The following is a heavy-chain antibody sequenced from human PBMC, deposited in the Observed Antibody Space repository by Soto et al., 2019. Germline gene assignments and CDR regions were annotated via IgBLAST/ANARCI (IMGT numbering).Heavy chain of an antibody. D-gene: IGHD3-9*01. J-gene: IGHJ4*02. CDR2: VYYSGST. CDR3: GRLEGLATISYYFDY. V-gene: IGHV4-39*01. CDR1: GGSVSSSSYY. Sequence: QLQLQESGPGLVKPSVTLSLTCTVSGGSVSSSSYYGGWVRQPPGKGLEWIGSVYYSGSTYYNPSLESRVTISVDKSKNQFSLKLMSLSAADTAVYYCGRLEGLATISYYFDYWGQGALVTVSS.